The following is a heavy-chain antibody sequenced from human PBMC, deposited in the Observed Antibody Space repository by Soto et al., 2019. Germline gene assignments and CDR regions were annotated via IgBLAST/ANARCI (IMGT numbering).Heavy chain of an antibody. Sequence: GGSLRLSCAASGFTFSSYAMSWVRQAPGKGLEWVSAISGSGGSTYYADSVKGRFTISRDNSKNTLYLQMNSLRAEDTAVYYCAKVLGWGDIVVVQYYFDYWGQGTLVTVSS. CDR3: AKVLGWGDIVVVQYYFDY. D-gene: IGHD2-2*01. CDR2: ISGSGGST. J-gene: IGHJ4*02. CDR1: GFTFSSYA. V-gene: IGHV3-23*01.